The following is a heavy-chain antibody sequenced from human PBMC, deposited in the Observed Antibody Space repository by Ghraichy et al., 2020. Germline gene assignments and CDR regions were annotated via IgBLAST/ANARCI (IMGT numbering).Heavy chain of an antibody. J-gene: IGHJ6*03. CDR3: ASPTPGSSSSGYYYMDV. CDR2: INPSGGST. V-gene: IGHV1-46*01. Sequence: ASVKVSCKASGYTFTSYYMHWVRQAPGQGLEWMGIINPSGGSTSYAQKFQGRVTMTRDTSTSTVYMELSSLRSEDTAVYYCASPTPGSSSSGYYYMDVWGKGTTVTVSS. CDR1: GYTFTSYY. D-gene: IGHD6-6*01.